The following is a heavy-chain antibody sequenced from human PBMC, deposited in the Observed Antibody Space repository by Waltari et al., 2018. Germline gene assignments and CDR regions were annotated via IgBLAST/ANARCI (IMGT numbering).Heavy chain of an antibody. D-gene: IGHD2-8*01. J-gene: IGHJ5*02. Sequence: QLQLQGSGPGQVNPSETLSLTCTVSGDSISSRSYYWGWIRQPPGKGLEWIGSIHYSGSTYYNPSLKSRLSISVDTPKNQFSLKLSSVTAADAAIYYCARLRSNMTPFDPWGQGTLVTVSS. CDR1: GDSISSRSYY. V-gene: IGHV4-39*01. CDR2: IHYSGST. CDR3: ARLRSNMTPFDP.